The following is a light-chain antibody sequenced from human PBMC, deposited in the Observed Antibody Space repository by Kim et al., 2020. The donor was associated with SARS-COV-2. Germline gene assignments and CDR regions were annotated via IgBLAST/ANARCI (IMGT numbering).Light chain of an antibody. Sequence: VALGQTVRIKCQGDSIRSYYATWYQQKPGQAPIVVIYGKNNRPSGIPDRFSGSSSGNTASLTITGTQAGDEADYYCNSRDSNDNVVFGGGTQLTVL. J-gene: IGLJ2*01. CDR1: SIRSYY. V-gene: IGLV3-19*01. CDR3: NSRDSNDNVV. CDR2: GKN.